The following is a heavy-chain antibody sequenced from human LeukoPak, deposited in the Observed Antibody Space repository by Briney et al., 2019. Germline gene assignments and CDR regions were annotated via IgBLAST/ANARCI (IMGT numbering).Heavy chain of an antibody. V-gene: IGHV1-69*06. Sequence: RASVKVSCKASGGTFSSYAISWVRQAPGQGLEWMGGIIPIFGTANYAQKFQGRVTITADKSTSTAYMELSSLRSEDTAVYYCAELVMEYFQHWGQGTLVTVSS. D-gene: IGHD2-21*01. CDR3: AELVMEYFQH. J-gene: IGHJ1*01. CDR1: GGTFSSYA. CDR2: IIPIFGTA.